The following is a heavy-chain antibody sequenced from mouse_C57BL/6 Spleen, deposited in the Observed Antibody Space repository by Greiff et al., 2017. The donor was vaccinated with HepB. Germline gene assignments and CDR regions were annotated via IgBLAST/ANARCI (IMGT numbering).Heavy chain of an antibody. CDR1: GYTFTDYY. J-gene: IGHJ1*03. V-gene: IGHV1-26*01. D-gene: IGHD2-12*01. CDR2: INPNNGGT. CDR3: ARPRTTRYVDV. Sequence: EVQLQQSGPELVKPGASVKISCKASGYTFTDYYMNWVKQSHGKSLEWIGDINPNNGGTSYNQKFKGKATLTVDKSSSTAYMELRSLTSEDSAVYYCARPRTTRYVDVWGTGTTVTVSS.